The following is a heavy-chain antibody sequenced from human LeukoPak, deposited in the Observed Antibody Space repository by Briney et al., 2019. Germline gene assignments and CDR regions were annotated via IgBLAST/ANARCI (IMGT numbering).Heavy chain of an antibody. V-gene: IGHV1-2*02. D-gene: IGHD6-13*01. CDR3: ARVPSSWPYYFDY. J-gene: IGHJ4*02. CDR2: INPNSGGT. CDR1: GYTFTGYY. Sequence: GASVKVSCKASGYTFTGYYMHWVRQAPGQGLEWMGWINPNSGGTNYAQKFQGRVTMTRDTSISTAYMELSRLRSDDTAVYYCARVPSSWPYYFDYWGQGTLVTASS.